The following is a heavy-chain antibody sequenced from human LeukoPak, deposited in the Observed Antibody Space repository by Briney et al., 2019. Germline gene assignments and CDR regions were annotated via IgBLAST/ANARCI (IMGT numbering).Heavy chain of an antibody. V-gene: IGHV3-13*01. CDR3: ARSSYDFWSGWYYFDY. J-gene: IGHJ4*02. CDR1: GFIFSISD. Sequence: GGSLRLSCEVSGFIFSISDMHWVRQTPGKGLEWVSAMGTVGDTYYADSVKGRFTISRDNSKNTLYLQMNSLRAEDTAVYYCARSSYDFWSGWYYFDYWGQGTLVTVSS. D-gene: IGHD3-3*01. CDR2: MGTVGDT.